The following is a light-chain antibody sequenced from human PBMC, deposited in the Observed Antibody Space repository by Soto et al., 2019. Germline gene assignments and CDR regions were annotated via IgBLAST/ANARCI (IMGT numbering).Light chain of an antibody. CDR1: QDIASW. V-gene: IGKV1-12*02. J-gene: IGKJ1*01. CDR3: QQAKSFPWT. Sequence: DIQVTQSPSAVSAAVGDRVTITCRASQDIASWLVWYQQQPGKAPKVLVFAASSLQDGVPSRFSGSGYGTDFTLSISSLQPEDFATYYCQQAKSFPWTFGQGTKVEIK. CDR2: AAS.